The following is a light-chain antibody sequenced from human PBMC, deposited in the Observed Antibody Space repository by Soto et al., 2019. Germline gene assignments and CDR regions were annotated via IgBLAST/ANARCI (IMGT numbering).Light chain of an antibody. J-gene: IGKJ4*01. CDR2: AAS. CDR3: QKYNSAPHT. Sequence: DIQMTQSPSSLSASVGDRVTITCRTSQDISNYLAWYQQKPGKVPKLLIYAASTLQSGVPSRFSGGGSGTDFCLTISSLQPEDVANYYCQKYNSAPHTFGGGTKVEIQ. V-gene: IGKV1-27*01. CDR1: QDISNY.